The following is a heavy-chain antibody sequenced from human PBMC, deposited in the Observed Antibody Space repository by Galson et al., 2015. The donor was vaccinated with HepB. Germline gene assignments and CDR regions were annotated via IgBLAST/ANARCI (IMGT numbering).Heavy chain of an antibody. J-gene: IGHJ1*01. CDR3: TTDLATMIVVVITTPLYFQH. D-gene: IGHD3-22*01. CDR2: IKSKTDGGTT. Sequence: SLRLSCAASGFTFSNAWMSWVRQAPGKGLEWVGRIKSKTDGGTTDYAAPVKGRFTIPRDDSKNTLYLQMNSLKTEDTAVYYCTTDLATMIVVVITTPLYFQHWGQGTLVTVSS. V-gene: IGHV3-15*01. CDR1: GFTFSNAW.